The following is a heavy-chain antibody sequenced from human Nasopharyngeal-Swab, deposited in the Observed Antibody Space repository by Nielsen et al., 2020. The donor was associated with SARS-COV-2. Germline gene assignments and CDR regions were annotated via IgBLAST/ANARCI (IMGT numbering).Heavy chain of an antibody. V-gene: IGHV3-53*04. J-gene: IGHJ4*02. CDR1: GFTISSNY. CDR2: IYSGGST. Sequence: GESLKISCAASGFTISSNYMSWVRQAPGKGLEWVSVIYSGGSTYYAGSVKGRFTISRHNSKNTLYLQMNSLRAEDTAVYYCARGPRDWGQGTLVTVSS. CDR3: ARGPRD.